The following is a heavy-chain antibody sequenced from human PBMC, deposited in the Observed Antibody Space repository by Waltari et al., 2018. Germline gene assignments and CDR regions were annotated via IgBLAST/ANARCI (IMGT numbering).Heavy chain of an antibody. CDR1: GYTFTSYA. D-gene: IGHD2-15*01. Sequence: QVQLVQSGAEVKKPGASVKVSCKASGYTFTSYAMHCVRQAPGPRLEWMGWINAGNGKTKYSQNFQGRFTITRDTSGSTAYMEMSSLRSEDTAVYYCARGGRYCSGGSCSVPAVQHWGQGTLVTVSS. V-gene: IGHV1-3*01. CDR2: INAGNGKT. CDR3: ARGGRYCSGGSCSVPAVQH. J-gene: IGHJ1*01.